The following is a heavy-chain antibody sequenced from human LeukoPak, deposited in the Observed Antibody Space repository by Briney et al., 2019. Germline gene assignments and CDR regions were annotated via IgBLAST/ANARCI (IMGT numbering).Heavy chain of an antibody. V-gene: IGHV3-11*04. CDR2: ISSDGTAN. Sequence: GGSLRLSCAASGFIFSDYYMSWIRQAPGKGLEFVSYISSDGTANYYADSVKGRFTLSGDNAQNSVYLEMTNLRAEDTAVYYCVREFWYRFDNWGQGTVVTVSS. CDR3: VREFWYRFDN. CDR1: GFIFSDYY. J-gene: IGHJ4*02. D-gene: IGHD6-13*01.